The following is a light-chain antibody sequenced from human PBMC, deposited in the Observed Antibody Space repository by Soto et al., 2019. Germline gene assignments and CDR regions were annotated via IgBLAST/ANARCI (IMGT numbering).Light chain of an antibody. CDR1: SSDLGAYNY. Sequence: QSVQTQPASVSGSPGQSITISCTGTSSDLGAYNYVSWYQQLPGKAPKLMIYEVSDRPSGVSSRFSGSKSDNTASLTISGLQTEDEADYYCSSYTSDSTLVFGTGTKVTVL. CDR2: EVS. J-gene: IGLJ1*01. CDR3: SSYTSDSTLV. V-gene: IGLV2-14*01.